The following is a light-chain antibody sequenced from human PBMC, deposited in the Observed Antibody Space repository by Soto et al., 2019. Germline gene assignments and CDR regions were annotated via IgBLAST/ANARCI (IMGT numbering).Light chain of an antibody. J-gene: IGKJ5*01. CDR2: AAS. Sequence: DIQITHSPSSLSASVGDRVTITFQASQSISSYLNWYQQKPGKAPKLLIYAASSLQSWVPSRFSGSGSGTDFTLTISSLQPEDFATYYCQQSYSTPITFGQGKRREIK. V-gene: IGKV1-39*01. CDR1: QSISSY. CDR3: QQSYSTPIT.